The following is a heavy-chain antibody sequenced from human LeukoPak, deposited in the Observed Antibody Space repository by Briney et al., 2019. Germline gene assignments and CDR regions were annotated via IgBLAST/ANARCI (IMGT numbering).Heavy chain of an antibody. V-gene: IGHV4-59*01. CDR3: TRGAGWLIDY. CDR1: DDSISDYY. Sequence: SETLSLTCTVSDDSISDYYRGWIRQPPGKGLEWIGYFYNSGRSTYNPSLKSRVTIPADTSKNHFSLKLNSVTTADTAVYYCTRGAGWLIDYWGQGILVTVSS. J-gene: IGHJ4*02. CDR2: FYNSGRS. D-gene: IGHD3-16*01.